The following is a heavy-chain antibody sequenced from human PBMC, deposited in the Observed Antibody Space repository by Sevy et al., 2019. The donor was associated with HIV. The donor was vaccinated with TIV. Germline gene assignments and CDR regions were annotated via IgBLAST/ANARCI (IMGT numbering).Heavy chain of an antibody. J-gene: IGHJ3*02. V-gene: IGHV3-48*03. CDR3: ARDSPNYYDSSGYHGAFDI. CDR1: GFTFSTYE. CDR2: ISNSGNTI. Sequence: GGSLRLSCTASGFTFSTYEMNWVRQAPGKGLEWVSYISNSGNTIYYSDSVKGRFTISRDNAKNSLYLQMNSLRAADTVVYYCARDSPNYYDSSGYHGAFDIWGQGTMVTVSS. D-gene: IGHD3-22*01.